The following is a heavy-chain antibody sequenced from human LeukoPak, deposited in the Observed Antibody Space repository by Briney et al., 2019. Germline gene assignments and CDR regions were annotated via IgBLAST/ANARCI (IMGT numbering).Heavy chain of an antibody. Sequence: SETLSLTCTVSGGSISSYYWSRIRQPPGKGLEWIGYIYYSGSTNYNPSLKSRVTISVDTSKNQFSLKLSSVTAADTAAYYCARPSGGYDYPNDYWGQGTLVTVSS. D-gene: IGHD5-12*01. CDR1: GGSISSYY. J-gene: IGHJ4*02. V-gene: IGHV4-59*08. CDR2: IYYSGST. CDR3: ARPSGGYDYPNDY.